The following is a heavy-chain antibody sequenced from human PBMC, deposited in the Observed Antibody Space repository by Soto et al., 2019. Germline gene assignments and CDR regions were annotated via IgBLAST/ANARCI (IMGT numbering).Heavy chain of an antibody. D-gene: IGHD3-22*01. CDR3: ARAQNPYYYDSSGYFDY. V-gene: IGHV4-38-2*01. CDR1: GYSISSNYY. Sequence: PSETLSLTCAVSGYSISSNYYWGWIRQPPGKGLEWIGNIYHSGSTFYNPSLKSRVTISVDTSKNQFSLKLSSVTAADTAVYYCARAQNPYYYDSSGYFDYWGQGTLVTSPQ. J-gene: IGHJ4*02. CDR2: IYHSGST.